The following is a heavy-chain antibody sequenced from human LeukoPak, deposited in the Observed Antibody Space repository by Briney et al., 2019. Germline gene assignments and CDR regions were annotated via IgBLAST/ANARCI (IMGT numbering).Heavy chain of an antibody. V-gene: IGHV1-69*04. CDR1: GGTFTKYV. CDR2: FIPVHDTA. D-gene: IGHD5-12*01. J-gene: IGHJ4*02. Sequence: SVKVSCKASGGTFTKYVISWVREAPGQGLEWMGRFIPVHDTANYAHKFQGRVILTADRSTSTAYMELTSLRSEDTAVYYCARGYSGYEGGDWGQGTLVTVSS. CDR3: ARGYSGYEGGD.